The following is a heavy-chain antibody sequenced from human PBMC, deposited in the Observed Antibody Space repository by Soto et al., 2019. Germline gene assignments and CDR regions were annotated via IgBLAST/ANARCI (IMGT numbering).Heavy chain of an antibody. D-gene: IGHD4-17*01. CDR1: GFTFSNAW. J-gene: IGHJ4*02. CDR2: IKSKTDGGTT. V-gene: IGHV3-15*01. CDR3: TTDLGGYADYLAHY. Sequence: EVQLVESGGGLVKPGGSLRLSCAASGFTFSNAWMSWVRQAPGKGLEWVGRIKSKTDGGTTDYAAPVKGRFTISRDDSKNTLYLQMNSLKTEDTAVYYCTTDLGGYADYLAHYWGQGTLVTVSS.